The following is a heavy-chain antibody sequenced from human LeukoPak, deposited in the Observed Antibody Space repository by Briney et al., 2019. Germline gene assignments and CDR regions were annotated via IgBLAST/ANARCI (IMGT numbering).Heavy chain of an antibody. D-gene: IGHD3-22*01. Sequence: GGSLRLSCAASGFTFSTYWMSWVRQAPGKGLEWVASIREDGSDYVASMKGRFAISRDNAKNSLYLEMNSLRAEDTAVYYCARGDVVIDSEPDYWGQGTLVSVSS. CDR3: ARGDVVIDSEPDY. CDR2: IREDGS. CDR1: GFTFSTYW. V-gene: IGHV3-7*01. J-gene: IGHJ4*02.